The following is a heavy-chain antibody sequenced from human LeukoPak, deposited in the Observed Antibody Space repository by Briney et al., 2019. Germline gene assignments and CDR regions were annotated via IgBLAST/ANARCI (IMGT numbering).Heavy chain of an antibody. CDR3: ARWNYYESSRAFDI. D-gene: IGHD3-22*01. CDR2: IYYSGNT. J-gene: IGHJ3*02. V-gene: IGHV4-59*01. CDR1: VGSISRFY. Sequence: SETLSLTCTVSVGSISRFYWSWIRQPPGKGLEWIGYIYYSGNTNYNPSLKSRVTISVDTSKNQFSLKVSSVTAADTAVYYCARWNYYESSRAFDIWGQGTMVTVSS.